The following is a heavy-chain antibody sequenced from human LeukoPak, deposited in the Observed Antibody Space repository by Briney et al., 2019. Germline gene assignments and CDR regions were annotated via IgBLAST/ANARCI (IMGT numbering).Heavy chain of an antibody. J-gene: IGHJ3*02. CDR3: ATDAGYSSTRSSAFDI. CDR2: FDPEDGET. D-gene: IGHD6-13*01. CDR1: GYTLTELS. V-gene: IGHV1-24*01. Sequence: ASVKVSCKVSGYTLTELSMHWVRQAPGKGLEWMGGFDPEDGETIYAQKFQGRVTMTEDTSTDTAYMDLSSLRSEDTAVYYCATDAGYSSTRSSAFDIWGQGTMVTISS.